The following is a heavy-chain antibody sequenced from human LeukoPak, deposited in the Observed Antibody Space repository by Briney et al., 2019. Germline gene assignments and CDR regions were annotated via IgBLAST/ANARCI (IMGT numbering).Heavy chain of an antibody. V-gene: IGHV4-34*01. CDR2: TNDRGST. J-gene: IGHJ5*02. D-gene: IGHD2-15*01. CDR3: ARGGGGPRLAT. Sequence: PSETLSLTCAVYGASFSNDYLTWIRQSPQKGLEGIAETNDRGSTSYNPSLNSRVMMSVDAAKSQFSLRLSSVTAADTAVYYCARGGGGPRLATWGQGTLVTVSS. CDR1: GASFSNDY.